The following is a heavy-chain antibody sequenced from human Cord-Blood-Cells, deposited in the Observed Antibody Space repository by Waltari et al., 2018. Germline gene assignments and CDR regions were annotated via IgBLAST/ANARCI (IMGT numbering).Heavy chain of an antibody. CDR1: GGSISSSSYY. CDR2: IYYSGST. J-gene: IGHJ4*02. CDR3: ARHRDIVVVPAAFDY. Sequence: QLQLQESGPGLVKPSETLSLTSTLSGGSISSSSYYWGWIRQPPGKGLEWIGSIYYSGSTYYNPSLKSRVTISVDTSKNQFSLKLSSVTAADTAVYYCARHRDIVVVPAAFDYWGQGTLVTVSS. D-gene: IGHD2-2*01. V-gene: IGHV4-39*01.